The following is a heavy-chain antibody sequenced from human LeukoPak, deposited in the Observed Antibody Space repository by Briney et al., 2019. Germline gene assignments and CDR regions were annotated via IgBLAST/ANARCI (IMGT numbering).Heavy chain of an antibody. CDR3: AKEGSRLLLLSYFDY. CDR2: ISSSGSTI. CDR1: GFTFSDYY. J-gene: IGHJ4*02. Sequence: PGGSLRLSCAASGFTFSDYYMSWIRQAPGKGLEWISYISSSGSTIYYADSVKGRFTISRDNAKNSLYLQMNSLRAEDTAVYYCAKEGSRLLLLSYFDYWGQGTLVTVSS. D-gene: IGHD2-15*01. V-gene: IGHV3-11*01.